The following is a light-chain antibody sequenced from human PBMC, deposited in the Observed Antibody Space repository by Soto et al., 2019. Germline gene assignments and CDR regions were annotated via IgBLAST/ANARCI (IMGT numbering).Light chain of an antibody. CDR3: TSYAGSNKLGV. CDR2: EVN. J-gene: IGLJ1*01. Sequence: QSVLTQPPSASGSSGQSVTISCTGTSNDVGGYNYVSWYQQHPGKAPKLMIYEVNKRPSGVPDRFSGSKSGNTASLTVSGLQSEDEADYYCTSYAGSNKLGVFGAGTKVTV. CDR1: SNDVGGYNY. V-gene: IGLV2-8*01.